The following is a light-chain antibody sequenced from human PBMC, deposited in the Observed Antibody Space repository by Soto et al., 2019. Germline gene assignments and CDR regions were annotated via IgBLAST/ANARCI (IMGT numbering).Light chain of an antibody. V-gene: IGKV1-33*01. CDR3: QQYDNLPFP. J-gene: IGKJ3*01. CDR2: DAS. CDR1: QDISNY. Sequence: DIQMTQSPSSLSASVGDRVTITCQASQDISNYLNWYQQKPGKAPKLLIYDASNLETGVPSRFSGSGSGTDFTFTISSLQPEDMATYYCQQYDNLPFPFGPGTKVDIK.